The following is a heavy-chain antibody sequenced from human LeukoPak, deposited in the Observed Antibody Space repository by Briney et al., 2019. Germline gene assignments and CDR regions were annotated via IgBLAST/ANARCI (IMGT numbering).Heavy chain of an antibody. J-gene: IGHJ4*02. CDR3: ARGYCSGGSCYSLDY. D-gene: IGHD2-15*01. V-gene: IGHV1-69*02. CDR1: GGTFSSYT. CDR2: IIPILAIA. Sequence: SVKVSCKASGGTFSSYTISWVRQAPGQGLEWMGRIIPILAIANYAQKFQGRDTITADKSTSTAYMELSSLRSEDTAVYYCARGYCSGGSCYSLDYWGQGTLVTVSS.